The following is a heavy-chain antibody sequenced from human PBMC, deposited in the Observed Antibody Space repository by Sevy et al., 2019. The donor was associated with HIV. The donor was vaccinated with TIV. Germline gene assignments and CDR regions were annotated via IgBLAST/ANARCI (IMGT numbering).Heavy chain of an antibody. J-gene: IGHJ4*02. D-gene: IGHD6-19*01. CDR2: ISYDGRNR. CDR1: GFIFSAYG. V-gene: IGHV3-30*03. CDR3: ARRRYSSGWENFDY. Sequence: GGSLRLSCAASGFIFSAYGMHWVRQAPGKGLEWVAVISYDGRNRLYADSVKGRFTISRDNSKNSLNLQMNSLRGEDTAVYYCARRRYSSGWENFDYWGQGTLVTVSS.